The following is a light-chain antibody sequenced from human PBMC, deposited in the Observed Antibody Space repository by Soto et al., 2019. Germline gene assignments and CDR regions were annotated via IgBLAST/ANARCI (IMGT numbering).Light chain of an antibody. CDR1: QSLRGNY. J-gene: IGKJ5*01. Sequence: DILLTQSPGTLSLSPGERATLSCRASQSLRGNYLAWFQQKAGQPPRLVIYGASSRATGIPDRFSGSGSGTDFTLTISRLELEDFAVYYCQQYTGPPVTFGQGTRLDIK. CDR2: GAS. CDR3: QQYTGPPVT. V-gene: IGKV3-20*01.